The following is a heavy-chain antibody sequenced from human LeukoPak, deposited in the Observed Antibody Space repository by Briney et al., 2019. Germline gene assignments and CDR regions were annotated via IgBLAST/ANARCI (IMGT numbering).Heavy chain of an antibody. D-gene: IGHD3-10*01. J-gene: IGHJ4*02. Sequence: GGSLRLSCAASGFTFSGYGMHWVRQAPGKGLEWVAFIWYDGSIKHYADSVKGRFTISRDNSKNTLFLQINSLRVEDTAVYYCAKPHGSGIDGMYWGQGTLVSVSS. CDR1: GFTFSGYG. CDR2: IWYDGSIK. CDR3: AKPHGSGIDGMY. V-gene: IGHV3-30*02.